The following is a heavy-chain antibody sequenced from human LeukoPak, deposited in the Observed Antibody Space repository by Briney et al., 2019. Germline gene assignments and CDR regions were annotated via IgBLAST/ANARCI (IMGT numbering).Heavy chain of an antibody. CDR2: IYYSGST. J-gene: IGHJ6*03. D-gene: IGHD5-12*01. CDR1: GGSISSGSYY. V-gene: IGHV4-61*10. CDR3: ARVATTLYYYYMDV. Sequence: SETLSLTCTVSGGSISSGSYYWSWIRQPAGKGLEWIGYIYYSGSTNYNPSLKSRVTISVDTSKNQSSLKLSSVTAADTAVYYCARVATTLYYYYMDVWGKGTTVTISS.